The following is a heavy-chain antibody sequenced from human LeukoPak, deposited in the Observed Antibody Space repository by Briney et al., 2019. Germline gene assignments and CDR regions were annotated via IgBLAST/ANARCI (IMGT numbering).Heavy chain of an antibody. CDR1: GFTVSSNY. CDR2: IYSGGGT. V-gene: IGHV3-53*01. J-gene: IGHJ4*02. CDR3: ARARNYDYVWGSYPPAGYYFDY. D-gene: IGHD3-16*01. Sequence: AGGSLRLSCAASGFTVSSNYMSWVRQAPGKGLEWVSVIYSGGGTYYADSVKGRFTISRDNSKHTLYLQMNSLRAEDTAVYYCARARNYDYVWGSYPPAGYYFDYWGQGTLVTVSS.